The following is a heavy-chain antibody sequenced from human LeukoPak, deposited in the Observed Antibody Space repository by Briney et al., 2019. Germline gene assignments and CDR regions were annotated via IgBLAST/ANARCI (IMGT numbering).Heavy chain of an antibody. Sequence: SETLSLTCTVSGGSISSYYWSWIRQPPGKGLEWIGEINHSGSTNYNPSLKSRVTISVDTSKNQFSLKLSSVTAADTAVYYCATSRRSGSYYHYWGQGTLVTVSS. CDR2: INHSGST. V-gene: IGHV4-34*01. CDR1: GGSISSYY. D-gene: IGHD1-26*01. J-gene: IGHJ4*02. CDR3: ATSRRSGSYYHY.